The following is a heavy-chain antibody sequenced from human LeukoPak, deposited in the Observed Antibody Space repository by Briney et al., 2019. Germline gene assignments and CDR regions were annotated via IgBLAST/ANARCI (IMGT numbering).Heavy chain of an antibody. Sequence: PSETLSLTCSVSGGSIKSYYWSWIRQPAGKGLEWIGRIYINGITDYNPSLTSRVSMSVDTSKNQFSLRVGSVTAADTAVYYCARGPGSATGGAFDSWGQGALVTVFS. J-gene: IGHJ4*02. D-gene: IGHD1-14*01. V-gene: IGHV4-4*07. CDR1: GGSIKSYY. CDR3: ARGPGSATGGAFDS. CDR2: IYINGIT.